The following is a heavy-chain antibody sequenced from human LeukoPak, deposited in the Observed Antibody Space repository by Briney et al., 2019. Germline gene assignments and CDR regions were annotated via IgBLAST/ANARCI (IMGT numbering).Heavy chain of an antibody. J-gene: IGHJ3*02. CDR2: FYYSGGT. CDR3: AVNSTKHTFDI. Sequence: SETLSLTCTVSGGSMSPFYWSWIRQSPGKGLEWIGSFYYSGGTNYNPSLKSRVTISVDTSKNQFSLELSSVTAADTAVYYCAVNSTKHTFDIWGQGTMVTVSS. D-gene: IGHD1-1*01. CDR1: GGSMSPFY. V-gene: IGHV4-59*08.